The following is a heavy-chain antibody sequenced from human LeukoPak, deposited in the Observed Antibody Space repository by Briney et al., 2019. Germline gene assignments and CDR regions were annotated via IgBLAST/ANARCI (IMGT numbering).Heavy chain of an antibody. CDR3: ARVGLDNTGWHISWFDP. D-gene: IGHD6-19*01. CDR2: ITTNGAST. J-gene: IGHJ5*02. Sequence: GGFLRLSCAASGFLFSDYYMTWIRQAPGRGLEWVSYITTNGASTFYATSVKGRFTISRDNAQKSLFLQMDSLRAEDTAIYYCARVGLDNTGWHISWFDPWGQGTRVTVSS. V-gene: IGHV3-11*01. CDR1: GFLFSDYY.